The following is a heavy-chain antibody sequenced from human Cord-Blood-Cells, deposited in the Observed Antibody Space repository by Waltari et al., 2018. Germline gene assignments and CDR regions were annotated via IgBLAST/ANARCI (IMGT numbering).Heavy chain of an antibody. CDR3: TTDWRITIFGVVILDYGMDV. CDR1: GLNLGNAW. CDR2: IKSKTAGGTT. J-gene: IGHJ6*02. D-gene: IGHD3-3*01. V-gene: IGHV3-15*01. Sequence: EVLLVDSRVGLVDTGASFAISYAASGLNLGNAWGSWVRAAPGERLEWAGRIKSKTAGGTTDYAAPVKGRFTISRDESKNTLYLQMNSLKTEDTAVYYCTTDWRITIFGVVILDYGMDVWGQGTTVTVSS.